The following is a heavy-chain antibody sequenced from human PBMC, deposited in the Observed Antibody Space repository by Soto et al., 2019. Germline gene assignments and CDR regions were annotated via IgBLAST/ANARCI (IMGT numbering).Heavy chain of an antibody. CDR3: ARDLGPRIAARPSWFDP. CDR2: IIPIFGTA. D-gene: IGHD6-6*01. Sequence: SVKVPCKASGGTFSSYAISWVRQAPGQGLEWMGGIIPIFGTANYAQKFQGRVTITADESTSTAYMELSSLRSEDTAVYYCARDLGPRIAARPSWFDPWGQGTLVTVSS. CDR1: GGTFSSYA. V-gene: IGHV1-69*13. J-gene: IGHJ5*02.